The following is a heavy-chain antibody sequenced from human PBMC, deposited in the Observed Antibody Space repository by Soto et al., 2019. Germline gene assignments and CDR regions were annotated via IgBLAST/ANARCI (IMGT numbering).Heavy chain of an antibody. CDR1: GGSISSGGYY. V-gene: IGHV4-31*03. CDR2: IYYSGST. D-gene: IGHD5-18*01. CDR3: ARDRRRLGYSYGFYYYYGMDV. Sequence: QVQLQESGPGLVKPSQTLSLTCTVSGGSISSGGYYWSWIHQHPGKGLEWIGYIYYSGSTYYNPSLKSRVTISVDTSKNQFSLKLSSVTAADTAVYYCARDRRRLGYSYGFYYYYGMDVWGQGTTVTVSS. J-gene: IGHJ6*02.